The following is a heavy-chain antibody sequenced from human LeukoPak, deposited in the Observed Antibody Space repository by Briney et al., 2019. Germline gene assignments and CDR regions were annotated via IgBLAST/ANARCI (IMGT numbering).Heavy chain of an antibody. CDR2: FYKCGST. Sequence: PSETLPLTCTVSGGSINSGSYYWSWIRQPAGKGLEWIGRFYKCGSTSYNPSLKSRVPISIDTSKNQFSLQLSLVTAADTAIYYCARDKEYCTRTRCWNWFDPWGQGTLVTVSS. D-gene: IGHD2-2*01. CDR1: GGSINSGSYY. V-gene: IGHV4-61*02. J-gene: IGHJ5*02. CDR3: ARDKEYCTRTRCWNWFDP.